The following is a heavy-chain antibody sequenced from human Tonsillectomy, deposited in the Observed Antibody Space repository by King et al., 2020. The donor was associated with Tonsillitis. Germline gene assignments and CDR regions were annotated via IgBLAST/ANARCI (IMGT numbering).Heavy chain of an antibody. J-gene: IGHJ6*02. CDR2: IIPIFGTA. CDR3: VAVAGTGDDYYYGMDV. V-gene: IGHV1-69*01. CDR1: GGTFSSYA. D-gene: IGHD6-19*01. Sequence: VQLVESGAEVKKPGSSVKVSCKASGGTFSSYAISWVRQAPGQGLEWMGGIIPIFGTANYAQKFQGRVTITADESTSTAYMELSSLRSEDTAVYYCVAVAGTGDDYYYGMDVWGQGTTVTVSS.